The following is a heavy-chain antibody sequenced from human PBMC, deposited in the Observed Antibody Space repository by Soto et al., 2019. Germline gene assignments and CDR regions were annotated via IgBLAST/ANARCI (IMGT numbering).Heavy chain of an antibody. CDR2: INAGNGNT. CDR3: ARLLNIPEYNWFVP. J-gene: IGHJ5*02. CDR1: GYTFTSYA. V-gene: IGHV1-3*01. D-gene: IGHD2-8*02. Sequence: QVQLVQSGAEVKKPGASVKVSCKASGYTFTSYAMHWVRQAPGQRLEWMGWINAGNGNTKYSQKFQRRVTITRDTPASAAYMELSSLRSEDTAVYYCARLLNIPEYNWFVPWGQGTLVTVSS.